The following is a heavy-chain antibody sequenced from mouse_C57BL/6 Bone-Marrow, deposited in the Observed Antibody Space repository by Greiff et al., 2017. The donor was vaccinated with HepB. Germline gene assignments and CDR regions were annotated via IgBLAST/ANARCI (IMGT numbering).Heavy chain of an antibody. CDR1: GYTFTSYG. J-gene: IGHJ1*03. CDR3: ARNYYGSTLYFDV. CDR2: SYPRSGNT. V-gene: IGHV1-81*01. D-gene: IGHD1-1*01. Sequence: VQLQQSGAELARPGASVKLSCKASGYTFTSYGISWVKQRTGQGLEWIGESYPRSGNTYYNEKFKGKATLTADKSSSTAYMELRSLTSEDSAVYFCARNYYGSTLYFDVWGTGTTVTVSS.